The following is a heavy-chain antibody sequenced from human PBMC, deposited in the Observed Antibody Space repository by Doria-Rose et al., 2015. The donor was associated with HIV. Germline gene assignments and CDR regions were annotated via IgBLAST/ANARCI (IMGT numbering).Heavy chain of an antibody. J-gene: IGHJ4*02. CDR1: GVSLSSPGMG. D-gene: IGHD6-13*01. Sequence: QVTLKESGPVLVKPTETLTLTCTVSGVSLSSPGMGVSWIRQPPGKALEWLANIFSDDERSYKPSLKSRLTISRGTSKSQVVLTMTDMDPVDTATYYCARIKSSRWYHKYYVDFWGQGTLVIGSA. V-gene: IGHV2-26*01. CDR3: ARIKSSRWYHKYYVDF. CDR2: IFSDDER.